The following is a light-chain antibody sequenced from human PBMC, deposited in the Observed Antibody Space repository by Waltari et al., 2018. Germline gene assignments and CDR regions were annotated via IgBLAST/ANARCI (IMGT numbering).Light chain of an antibody. J-gene: IGKJ2*01. CDR1: RAFFYS. V-gene: IGKV1-NL1*01. CDR3: LQYYNTPYT. Sequence: DIQLTPSPSSLSASVGDRVTITCRASRAFFYSLAWYQQKPGKAPKLLLYAASSLGSGVPPRFSGSGSGTDYSLTISSLQPEDFATYYCLQYYNTPYTFGQGTKLEI. CDR2: AAS.